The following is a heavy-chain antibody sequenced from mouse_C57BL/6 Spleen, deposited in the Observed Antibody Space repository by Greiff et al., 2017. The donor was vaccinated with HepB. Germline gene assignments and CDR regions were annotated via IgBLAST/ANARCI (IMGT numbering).Heavy chain of an antibody. CDR1: GYTFTSYW. J-gene: IGHJ2*01. CDR3: ARCPPGRYVDY. Sequence: QVQLQQPGAELVKPGASVKLSCKASGYTFTSYWMHWVKQRPGQGLEWIGMIHPNSGSTNYNEKFKSKATLTVDTSSSTAYMQLSSLTSEDSAVYYCARCPPGRYVDYWGQGTTLTVSS. CDR2: IHPNSGST. V-gene: IGHV1-64*01.